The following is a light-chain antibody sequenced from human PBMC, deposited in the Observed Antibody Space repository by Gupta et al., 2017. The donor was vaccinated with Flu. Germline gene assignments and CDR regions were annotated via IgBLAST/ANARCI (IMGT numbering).Light chain of an antibody. J-gene: IGLJ1*01. Sequence: QSALTQPPPASGTPGQSVTLSCTAPSSDVGTYNRVSWYQQSPGTAPKLMIYEVSNRPSGVPDRFSGSKSGNTASLTISGLQGEDEADYYCSSYTSSYTFVFGTGTKVTVL. CDR1: SSDVGTYNR. V-gene: IGLV2-18*02. CDR2: EVS. CDR3: SSYTSSYTFV.